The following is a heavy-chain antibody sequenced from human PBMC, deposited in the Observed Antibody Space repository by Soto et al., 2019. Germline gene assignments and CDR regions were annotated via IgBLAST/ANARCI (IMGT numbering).Heavy chain of an antibody. D-gene: IGHD3-16*01. V-gene: IGHV3-30*19. CDR1: GFTFRSYV. Sequence: QVQLVESGGGVVQPGTSLRLSCVGSGFTFRSYVIHWVRQAQGKGLEWVALTSYDGSNKYYDDSVKGRFTISRDNSRNTVDLPMDSLRLEDAALYYCARWGTTGEFDVWGQGTLVSVSS. CDR2: TSYDGSNK. J-gene: IGHJ5*02. CDR3: ARWGTTGEFDV.